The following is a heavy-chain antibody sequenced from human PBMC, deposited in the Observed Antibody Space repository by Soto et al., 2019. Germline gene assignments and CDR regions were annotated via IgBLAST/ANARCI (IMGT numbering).Heavy chain of an antibody. J-gene: IGHJ6*03. Sequence: GGSLRLSCAASGFTFSSYAMSWVRQAPGKGLEWVSAISGSGGSTYYADSVKGRFTISRDNSKNTLYLQMNSLRAEDTAVYYCAKQGSLAYCSSTSCYDGDETNYYYYYMDVWGKGTTVTVSS. CDR2: ISGSGGST. D-gene: IGHD2-2*01. CDR3: AKQGSLAYCSSTSCYDGDETNYYYYYMDV. V-gene: IGHV3-23*01. CDR1: GFTFSSYA.